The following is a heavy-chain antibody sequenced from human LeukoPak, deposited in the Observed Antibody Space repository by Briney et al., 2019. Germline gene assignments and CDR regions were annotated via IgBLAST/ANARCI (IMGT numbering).Heavy chain of an antibody. CDR2: ISGSCGST. J-gene: IGHJ4*02. Sequence: PGGSLRLSCAASGFTFSSYAMSWVRQAPGKGLEWVSTISGSCGSTSYADSVKGRFTISRDNSKNTLYLRMDSLTAEDTAAYYCAIFPSVVAATPFNYWGQGALVTVSS. CDR3: AIFPSVVAATPFNY. D-gene: IGHD2-15*01. CDR1: GFTFSSYA. V-gene: IGHV3-23*01.